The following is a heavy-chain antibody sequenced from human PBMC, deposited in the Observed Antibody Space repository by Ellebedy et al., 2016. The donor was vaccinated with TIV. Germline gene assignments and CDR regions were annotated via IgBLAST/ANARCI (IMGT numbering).Heavy chain of an antibody. Sequence: PGGSLRLSCAASGFTFSSYSMNWVRQAPGKGLEWVSSISSSSSYIYYADSVKGRFTISRDNAKNSLYLQMNSLRAEDTAVYYCARERDSSGWYREMDAFDIWGQGTMVTVSS. D-gene: IGHD6-19*01. CDR1: GFTFSSYS. J-gene: IGHJ3*02. CDR2: ISSSSSYI. CDR3: ARERDSSGWYREMDAFDI. V-gene: IGHV3-21*01.